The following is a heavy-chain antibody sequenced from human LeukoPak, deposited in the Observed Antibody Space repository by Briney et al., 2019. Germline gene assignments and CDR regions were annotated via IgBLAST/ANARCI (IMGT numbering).Heavy chain of an antibody. CDR1: DYSITSDYY. CDR2: IYHSGST. CDR3: AREGSTSGTNWFDS. J-gene: IGHJ5*01. V-gene: IGHV4-38-2*02. Sequence: PSETLSLTCAVSDYSITSDYYWGWIRQPPGKGLEWIGSIYHSGSTYYNPSLKSRVTISVDTSKNQFSLKLTSVPAADTAVYYCAREGSTSGTNWFDSWGQGTLVTVSS. D-gene: IGHD3-10*01.